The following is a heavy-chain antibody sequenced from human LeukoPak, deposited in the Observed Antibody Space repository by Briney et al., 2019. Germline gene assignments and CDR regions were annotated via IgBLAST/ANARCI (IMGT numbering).Heavy chain of an antibody. V-gene: IGHV3-23*01. J-gene: IGHJ4*02. CDR2: ISGSGGST. Sequence: GGSLRLSCAASGFTFSSYAMSWVRQAPGKGLEWVSAISGSGGSTYYADPVKGRFTISRDNSKNTLYLQMNSLRAEDTAVYYCAKSSAIRGHCSSTSCPYFDYWGQGTLVTVSS. CDR3: AKSSAIRGHCSSTSCPYFDY. CDR1: GFTFSSYA. D-gene: IGHD2-2*01.